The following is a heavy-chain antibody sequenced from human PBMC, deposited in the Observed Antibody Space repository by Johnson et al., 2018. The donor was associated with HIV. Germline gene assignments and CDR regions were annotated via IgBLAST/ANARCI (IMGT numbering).Heavy chain of an antibody. CDR2: IKSKTDGGTT. CDR1: GLTFTNAW. Sequence: EQLVESGGGLVKPGGSLRLSCAASGLTFTNAWMNWVRQAPGKGLEWAGRIKSKTDGGTTDYAAPVKGRFTISRDNSKNTLYLQMNGLRAEDTAVYYCASTIFGVAWHAFEIWGQGTMVTVSS. V-gene: IGHV3-15*01. D-gene: IGHD3-3*01. J-gene: IGHJ3*02. CDR3: ASTIFGVAWHAFEI.